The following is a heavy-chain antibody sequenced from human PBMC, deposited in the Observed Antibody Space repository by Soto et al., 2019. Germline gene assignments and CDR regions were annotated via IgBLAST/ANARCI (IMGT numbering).Heavy chain of an antibody. CDR3: ATRQGGSYNWFDP. V-gene: IGHV4-39*01. CDR1: GGSISSSRYS. Sequence: SDTLSLTCTVSGGSISSSRYSWGWIRQPPGKGLEWIGSAYYSGSTYYNPSLKSRVTMSVDTSKNQFSLKLSSVTAADTAVYYCATRQGGSYNWFDPWGQGTLVTASA. D-gene: IGHD2-15*01. CDR2: AYYSGST. J-gene: IGHJ5*02.